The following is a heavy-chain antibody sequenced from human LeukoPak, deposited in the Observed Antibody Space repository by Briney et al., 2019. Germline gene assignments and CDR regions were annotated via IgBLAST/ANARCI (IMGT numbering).Heavy chain of an antibody. CDR3: AKFKADYYYYGMDV. J-gene: IGHJ6*02. Sequence: GGSLRLSCAASGFTFGSYAMSWVRQTPGKSLEWVSIISNGGVTTYYADSVKGRFTISRDNSKNTLYLQMNSLRAEDTAVYYCAKFKADYYYYGMDVWGQGTTVTVSS. V-gene: IGHV3-23*01. CDR1: GFTFGSYA. CDR2: ISNGGVTT.